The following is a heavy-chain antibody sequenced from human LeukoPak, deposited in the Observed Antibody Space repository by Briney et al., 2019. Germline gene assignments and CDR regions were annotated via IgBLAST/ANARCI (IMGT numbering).Heavy chain of an antibody. CDR1: GYSPTSNY. Sequence: ASVKVSCKASGYSPTSNYIHWVRQAPGQGLEWMGMIYPRDGSTSYAQKFQGRVTVTRDTSTSTVHMELSGLRSEDTAVYYCARDQEAFDYWGQGTLVTVSS. CDR3: ARDQEAFDY. J-gene: IGHJ4*02. CDR2: IYPRDGST. V-gene: IGHV1-46*01.